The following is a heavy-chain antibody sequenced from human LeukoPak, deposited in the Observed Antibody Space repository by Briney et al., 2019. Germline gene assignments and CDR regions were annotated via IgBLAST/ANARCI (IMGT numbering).Heavy chain of an antibody. J-gene: IGHJ4*02. V-gene: IGHV3-30*02. CDR3: ARDGEVLRFLEWLLSFDY. Sequence: GGSLRLSCAASGFTFSSYGMHWVRQAPGKGLEWVAFIRYDGSNKYYADSVKGRFTISRDNSKNTLYLQMNSLRAEDTAVYYCARDGEVLRFLEWLLSFDYWGQGTLVTVSS. CDR2: IRYDGSNK. D-gene: IGHD3-3*01. CDR1: GFTFSSYG.